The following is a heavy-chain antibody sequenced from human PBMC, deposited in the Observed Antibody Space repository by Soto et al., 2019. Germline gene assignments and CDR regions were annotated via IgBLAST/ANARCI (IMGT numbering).Heavy chain of an antibody. V-gene: IGHV1-2*02. D-gene: IGHD2-2*01. Sequence: QVQLVQSGAEVKKPGASVKVSCKASGYNFPGNYMHWVRQAPGQGLEWMALINPTTGGTSYAQKFQGRVTMTWDTSISTAYMVLSRLRSDDTAIYYCARGYCSSSGCSHYFDYWGQGTLVTVSS. CDR1: GYNFPGNY. CDR3: ARGYCSSSGCSHYFDY. CDR2: INPTTGGT. J-gene: IGHJ4*02.